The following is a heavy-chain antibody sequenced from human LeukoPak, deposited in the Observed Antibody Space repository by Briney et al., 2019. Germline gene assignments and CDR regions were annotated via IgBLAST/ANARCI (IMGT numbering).Heavy chain of an antibody. V-gene: IGHV3-23*01. Sequence: GGSLRLSCAASGFTFGSYCMSWVRQARGKGLEWVSFITPNADRASYADSVKGRFTISRDNPTNTLYMQMNSLRDEDTAVYYCAIMHGYYDGSGYWVQWGQGTLVTVSS. CDR1: GFTFGSYC. CDR2: ITPNADRA. D-gene: IGHD3-22*01. J-gene: IGHJ1*01. CDR3: AIMHGYYDGSGYWVQ.